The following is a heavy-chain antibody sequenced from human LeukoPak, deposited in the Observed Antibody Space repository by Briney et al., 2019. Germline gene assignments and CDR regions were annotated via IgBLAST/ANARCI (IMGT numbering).Heavy chain of an antibody. CDR1: GFTFSSYA. CDR2: NSGSGGST. J-gene: IGHJ4*02. V-gene: IGHV3-23*01. Sequence: PTGGSLRLSCAASGFTFSSYAMSWVRQATGEGLEWVSANSGSGGSTYYADSVKRRFTISRDNSKNTLYLQMNSLRAEDTAVYYCAGGEGRYESFDYWGQGTLVTVSS. D-gene: IGHD5-12*01. CDR3: AGGEGRYESFDY.